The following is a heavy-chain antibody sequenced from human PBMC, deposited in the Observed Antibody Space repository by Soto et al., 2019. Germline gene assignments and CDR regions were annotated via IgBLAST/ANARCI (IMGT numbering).Heavy chain of an antibody. V-gene: IGHV3-9*01. Sequence: EVQLVESGGGLVQPGKSLRLSCAASGFTFEDYAMHWVRQAPGKGLEWVSGISWNISAIGYADSVKGRFTISSDNAKNFLYLEAASLKPEDTAVYYCAKEFSRYFDHWGQGALVTVSS. J-gene: IGHJ4*02. CDR3: AKEFSRYFDH. D-gene: IGHD2-2*01. CDR1: GFTFEDYA. CDR2: ISWNISAI.